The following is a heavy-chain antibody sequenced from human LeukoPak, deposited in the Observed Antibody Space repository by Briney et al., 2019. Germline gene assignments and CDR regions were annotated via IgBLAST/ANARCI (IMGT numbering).Heavy chain of an antibody. J-gene: IGHJ4*02. CDR3: ARDQSSLAAAGTPLDY. V-gene: IGHV3-23*01. CDR1: GLTFSRYA. CDR2: ISESGSGT. Sequence: GGSLRLSCAVSGLTFSRYAMSWVRQAPGKGLEWVSAISESGSGTYYADSVKGRFTISRDNSKNTLYLQMNSLRAEDTAVYYCARDQSSLAAAGTPLDYWGQGTLVTVSS. D-gene: IGHD6-13*01.